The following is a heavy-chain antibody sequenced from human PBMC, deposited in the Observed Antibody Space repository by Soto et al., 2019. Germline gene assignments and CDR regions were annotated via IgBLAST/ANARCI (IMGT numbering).Heavy chain of an antibody. Sequence: PSETLSLTCTVSGGSISSSSYYWGWIRQPPGKGLEWIGSIYYSGSTYYNPSLKSRVTISVDTSKNQFSLKLSSVTAADTAVYYCARALEWLYYYMDVWGKGTTVTVSS. V-gene: IGHV4-39*01. CDR2: IYYSGST. D-gene: IGHD3-3*01. J-gene: IGHJ6*03. CDR3: ARALEWLYYYMDV. CDR1: GGSISSSSYY.